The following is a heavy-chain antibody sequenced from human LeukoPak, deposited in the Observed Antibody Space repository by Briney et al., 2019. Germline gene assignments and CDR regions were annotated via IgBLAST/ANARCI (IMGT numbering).Heavy chain of an antibody. D-gene: IGHD1-7*01. J-gene: IGHJ2*01. CDR2: IYSGGST. Sequence: GGSLRLSCAASGFTVSSNYMSWVRQAPGKGLEWVSVIYSGGSTYYAASVKGRFTISRDNSKNTLYLQMNSLRADDTAFYFCARMRGTTWYFDLWGRGTLVTVSS. CDR3: ARMRGTTWYFDL. V-gene: IGHV3-53*01. CDR1: GFTVSSNY.